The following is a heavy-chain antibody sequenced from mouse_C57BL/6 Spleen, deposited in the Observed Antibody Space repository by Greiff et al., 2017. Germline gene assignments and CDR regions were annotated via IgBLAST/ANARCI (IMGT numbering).Heavy chain of an antibody. Sequence: QVQLQQPGAELVKPGASVKMSCKASGYTFTSYWITWVKQRPGQGLEWIGDIYPGSGSTNYNEKFKSKATLTVDTSSSTAYMQLSSLTSEDSAVYYCARSSGYLYYFDYWGQGTTLTVSS. J-gene: IGHJ2*01. D-gene: IGHD3-2*02. V-gene: IGHV1-55*01. CDR2: IYPGSGST. CDR1: GYTFTSYW. CDR3: ARSSGYLYYFDY.